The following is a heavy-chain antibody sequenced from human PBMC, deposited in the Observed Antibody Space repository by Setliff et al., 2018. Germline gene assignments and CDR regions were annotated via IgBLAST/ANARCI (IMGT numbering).Heavy chain of an antibody. CDR3: SGRDGRSGYLGFDL. D-gene: IGHD3-22*01. CDR2: INPKNSDI. J-gene: IGHJ4*01. V-gene: IGHV1-2*02. Sequence: ASVKVSCKPSGYTFTDYYIHWVRQAPGPGLEWMGWINPKNSDIFYPPKFAGRVTMTRDTPINTVYTELSLLTSDDTAVYFYSGRDGRSGYLGFDLWGHGSLVTVSS. CDR1: GYTFTDYY.